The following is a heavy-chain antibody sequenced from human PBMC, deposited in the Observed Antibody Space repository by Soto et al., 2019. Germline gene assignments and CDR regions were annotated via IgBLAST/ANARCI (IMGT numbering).Heavy chain of an antibody. D-gene: IGHD2-15*01. V-gene: IGHV1-8*01. Sequence: ASGKVSCKASGYTLSSYDIHWLRDGAGGGLGWMGLMNRKRGNTFYAQECQGRVTMTRNTSISTAYMEPSSLRSEDTAVYYCARGRRLLLRDYWGPGTLVTVSS. J-gene: IGHJ4*02. CDR2: MNRKRGNT. CDR1: GYTLSSYD. CDR3: ARGRRLLLRDY.